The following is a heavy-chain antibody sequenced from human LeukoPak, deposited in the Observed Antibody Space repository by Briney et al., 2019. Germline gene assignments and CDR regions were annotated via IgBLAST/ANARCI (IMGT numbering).Heavy chain of an antibody. V-gene: IGHV3-23*01. CDR3: ASRTWVGPGYYAFDI. CDR2: EGSAGGT. J-gene: IGHJ3*02. Sequence: GGSLLLSCAASGFTFTNHAVSWVRQAPGKGLDWGSAEGSAGGTYYADSVRGRFTISRDNSGKTMSLQMNSLRVEDTAIYYCASRTWVGPGYYAFDIWGQGTMVTVSS. CDR1: GFTFTNHA. D-gene: IGHD1-26*01.